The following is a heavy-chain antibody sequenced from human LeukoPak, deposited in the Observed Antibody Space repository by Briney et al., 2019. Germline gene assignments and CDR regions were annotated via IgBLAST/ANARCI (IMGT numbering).Heavy chain of an antibody. Sequence: SETLSLTCAVYGGSFSGYYWSWIRQPPGKRLEWIGEINHSGSTNYNPSLKSRVTISVDTSKDQFSLKLSSVTAADTAVYYCARRFWGASYYYYYYMDVWGKGTTATISS. D-gene: IGHD3-16*01. V-gene: IGHV4-34*01. CDR2: INHSGST. CDR3: ARRFWGASYYYYYYMDV. J-gene: IGHJ6*03. CDR1: GGSFSGYY.